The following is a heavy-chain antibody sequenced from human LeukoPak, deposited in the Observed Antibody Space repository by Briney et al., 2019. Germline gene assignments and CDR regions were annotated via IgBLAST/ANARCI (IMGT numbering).Heavy chain of an antibody. D-gene: IGHD6-13*01. CDR2: LYSGGNT. CDR3: ATPPATGNIYFDL. V-gene: IGHV3-66*01. Sequence: PGGSLRLSCAASGFTVSSNYMGWVRQAPGKGLEWVSVLYSGGNTYYADSVKGRFTISRDNSKNTLYLQMNSLRAEDTAVYYCATPPATGNIYFDLWGRGTLVTVSS. CDR1: GFTVSSNY. J-gene: IGHJ2*01.